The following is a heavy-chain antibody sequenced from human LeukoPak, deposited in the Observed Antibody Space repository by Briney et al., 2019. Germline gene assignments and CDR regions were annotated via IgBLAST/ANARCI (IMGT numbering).Heavy chain of an antibody. V-gene: IGHV4-34*01. D-gene: IGHD3-16*02. CDR2: INHSGST. Sequence: PSETLSLTCAVYGGSFSGYYWSWIRQPPGKGLEWIGEINHSGSTNYNPSLESRVTISVDTSKNQFSLKLSSVTAADTAVYYCARGRYDYVWGSYRSGFFDYWGQGTLVTVSS. CDR3: ARGRYDYVWGSYRSGFFDY. CDR1: GGSFSGYY. J-gene: IGHJ4*02.